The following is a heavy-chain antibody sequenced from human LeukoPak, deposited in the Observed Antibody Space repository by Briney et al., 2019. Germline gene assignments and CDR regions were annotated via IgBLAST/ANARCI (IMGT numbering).Heavy chain of an antibody. D-gene: IGHD2-2*01. CDR1: GYSFHTYW. J-gene: IGHJ4*02. CDR2: IYPGDSDT. CDR3: ARRQGCSYTSFPPDY. Sequence: GESLKISCRGSGYSFHTYWIGWVRQMPGKGLEWMGIIYPGDSDTRYTPSFQGQVTMSADKSINTAYLQWSSLKASDTAMYYCARRQGCSYTSFPPDYWGQGTLVTVSP. V-gene: IGHV5-51*01.